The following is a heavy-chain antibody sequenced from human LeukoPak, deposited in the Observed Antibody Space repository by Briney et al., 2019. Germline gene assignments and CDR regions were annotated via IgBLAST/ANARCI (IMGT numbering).Heavy chain of an antibody. D-gene: IGHD4-23*01. CDR2: IKSNVDGGTT. V-gene: IGHV3-15*01. CDR3: TTGGPHYDGNPLDF. J-gene: IGHJ4*02. CDR1: GLTFSNAY. Sequence: GGSLRLSCAASGLTFSNAYMTWVRQAPGKGLEWVGRIKSNVDGGTTDYAAPVKGRFTISRDDSKNTLYLQMNSLKTEDTAMYYCTTGGPHYDGNPLDFWGQRLLVTVSS.